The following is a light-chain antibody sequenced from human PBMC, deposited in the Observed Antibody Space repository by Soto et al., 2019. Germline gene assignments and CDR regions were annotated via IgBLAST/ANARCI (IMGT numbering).Light chain of an antibody. V-gene: IGKV3-15*01. J-gene: IGKJ1*01. CDR1: QRVSNH. Sequence: ETVMTQSPVTLSVSPGDTATLSCRASQRVSNHFAWYQQKPGQAPRLLIYAASTRAAGVPVRFSGSGSETEFTLTISRLEPEDFAVYYCQQYGSSGTFGQGTKVDIK. CDR2: AAS. CDR3: QQYGSSGT.